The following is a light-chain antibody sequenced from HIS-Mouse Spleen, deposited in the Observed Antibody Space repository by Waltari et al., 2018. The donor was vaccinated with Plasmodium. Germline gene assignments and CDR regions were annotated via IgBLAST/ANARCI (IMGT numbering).Light chain of an antibody. CDR1: VLAKKY. J-gene: IGLJ3*02. Sequence: SYELTPPSSVSVSPGQTARLTCSGDVLAKKYARWFQQKPGQAPVLVIYKDSERPSGIPERFSGSSSGTTVTLTISGAQVEDEADYYCYSAADNNLVFGGGTKLTVL. V-gene: IGLV3-27*01. CDR2: KDS. CDR3: YSAADNNLV.